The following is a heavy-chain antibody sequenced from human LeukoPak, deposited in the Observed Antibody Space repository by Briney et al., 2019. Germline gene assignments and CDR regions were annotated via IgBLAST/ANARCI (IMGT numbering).Heavy chain of an antibody. CDR1: GYTFTSYY. J-gene: IGHJ4*02. V-gene: IGHV1-46*01. CDR2: INPSGGST. D-gene: IGHD3-22*01. CDR3: ARGPTSDSRRFYFDY. Sequence: RASVTVSCAASGYTFTSYYMHWVRQAPGQGLEWMGIINPSGGSTSYAQKFQGRVTMTRDTSTSTVYMELSSLRSEDTAVYYCARGPTSDSRRFYFDYWGQGTLVTVSS.